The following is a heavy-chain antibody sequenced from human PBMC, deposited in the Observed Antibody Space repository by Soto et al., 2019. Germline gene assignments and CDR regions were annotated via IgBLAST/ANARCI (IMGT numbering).Heavy chain of an antibody. CDR1: GFTFSSYW. Sequence: GGSLRLSCAASGFTFSSYWMHWVRQAPGKGLVWVSRINSDGSSTSYADSVKGRFTISRDNAKNTLYLQMNSLRAEDTAVYYCARDLSSSYYRTRFDPSGQGTLVTVSS. D-gene: IGHD6-13*01. V-gene: IGHV3-74*01. CDR3: ARDLSSSYYRTRFDP. CDR2: INSDGSST. J-gene: IGHJ5*02.